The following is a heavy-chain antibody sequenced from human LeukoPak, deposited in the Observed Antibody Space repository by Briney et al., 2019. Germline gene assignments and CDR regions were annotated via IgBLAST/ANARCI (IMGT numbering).Heavy chain of an antibody. CDR2: ISWDGGST. CDR1: GFTFDDYA. CDR3: AKDGPYHYDSSGKDDYYMDV. J-gene: IGHJ6*03. D-gene: IGHD3-22*01. V-gene: IGHV3-43D*03. Sequence: GGSLRLSCAASGFTFDDYAMHWVRQAPGKGLEWVSLISWDGGSTYYADSVKGRFTISRDNSKNSLYLQMNSLRAEDTALYYCAKDGPYHYDSSGKDDYYMDVWGKGTTVTVSS.